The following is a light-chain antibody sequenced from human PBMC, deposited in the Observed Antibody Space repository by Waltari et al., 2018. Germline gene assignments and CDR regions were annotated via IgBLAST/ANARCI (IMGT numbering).Light chain of an antibody. CDR2: DAS. Sequence: DIQMTQSPSTLSASEGDRVTITCRASHTINNYLAWYQQKPGKAPKLVIYDASSLESGVPSRFSGSGSGTEFTLTISSLQPDDFATYYCQQYDFYSLTFGGGTQVETK. CDR3: QQYDFYSLT. V-gene: IGKV1-5*01. CDR1: HTINNY. J-gene: IGKJ4*01.